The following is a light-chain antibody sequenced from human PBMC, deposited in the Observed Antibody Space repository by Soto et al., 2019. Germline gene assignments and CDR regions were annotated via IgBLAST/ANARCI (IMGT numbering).Light chain of an antibody. CDR1: SGHSNYV. Sequence: QSVLTQSPSASASLGASVKLTCTLSSGHSNYVIAWHQQQPEKGPRYLMKLNSDGSHSKGDGIPDRFSHSSSGAESYLTISRLQSENEADYYCQTWDTGIRVFGGGTKLTVL. CDR2: LNSDGSH. V-gene: IGLV4-69*01. J-gene: IGLJ2*01. CDR3: QTWDTGIRV.